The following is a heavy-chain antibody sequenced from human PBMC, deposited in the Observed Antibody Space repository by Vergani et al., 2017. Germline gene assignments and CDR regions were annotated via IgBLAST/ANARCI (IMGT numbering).Heavy chain of an antibody. CDR3: ARSAIPQITVAGTLWGLDY. D-gene: IGHD6-19*01. V-gene: IGHV1-2*06. J-gene: IGHJ4*02. CDR1: GYPFTDYY. Sequence: QVQLAQSGAEVKKPGASVMVSCKASGYPFTDYYMHWLRQAPGQGLEWMGRINPNSATTNYAQKFQGRVTMTRDTSISTAYMDLSSLRSDDTAVYYCARSAIPQITVAGTLWGLDYWGQGTLVTVSS. CDR2: INPNSATT.